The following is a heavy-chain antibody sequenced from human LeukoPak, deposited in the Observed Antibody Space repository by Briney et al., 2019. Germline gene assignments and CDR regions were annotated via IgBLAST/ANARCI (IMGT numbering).Heavy chain of an antibody. D-gene: IGHD4-17*01. Sequence: ASGKVSCKASGYSFISYFIHWVRQAPGQGREWMGTINPSSSDTNYAQKFQGRVTMTRETSTRTVYMKLSSLKSEDTAVYYCARVNYGDPDDYWGQGTLVTVSS. V-gene: IGHV1-46*01. CDR3: ARVNYGDPDDY. CDR2: INPSSSDT. J-gene: IGHJ4*02. CDR1: GYSFISYF.